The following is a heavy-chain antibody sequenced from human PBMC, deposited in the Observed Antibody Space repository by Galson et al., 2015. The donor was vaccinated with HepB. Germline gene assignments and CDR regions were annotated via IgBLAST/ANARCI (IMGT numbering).Heavy chain of an antibody. V-gene: IGHV1-8*01. CDR3: ARGHYGA. CDR2: MNPRSGHT. D-gene: IGHD3-10*01. J-gene: IGHJ5*02. Sequence: SVKVSCKASGYTFTYNDINWVRQATGQRLEWMGLMNPRSGHTEYAQKFQGRVTMTSNTAISTAYMEPTSLRSEDTAVYYCARGHYGAWGQGTLVIVSS. CDR1: GYTFTYND.